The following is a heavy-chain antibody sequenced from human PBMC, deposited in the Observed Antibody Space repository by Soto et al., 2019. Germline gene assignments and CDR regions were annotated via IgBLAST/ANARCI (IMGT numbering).Heavy chain of an antibody. CDR1: GFTFSVYA. D-gene: IGHD2-21*02. J-gene: IGHJ6*02. CDR3: ASLGVGDWANYYYYYGMDV. CDR2: VTASGGST. Sequence: GGSLRLSCAATGFTFSVYAMTWVRQAPGKGPEWVSAVTASGGSTYSADSVKGRFTISRDNSKNTLFLQMNSLRAEDTAVYYCASLGVGDWANYYYYYGMDVWGQGTTVTVSS. V-gene: IGHV3-23*01.